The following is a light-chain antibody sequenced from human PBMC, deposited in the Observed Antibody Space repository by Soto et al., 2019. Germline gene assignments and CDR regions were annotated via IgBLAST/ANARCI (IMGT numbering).Light chain of an antibody. CDR3: QLWDSDTDHYV. CDR2: YDT. Sequence: SYELTQPPSVSVAPGETARITCGGNNIGSKTVHWYQQRPGQAPVLVIYYDTDRPSGIPERFSGSNSGNTATLTISRVEAGDEADYYCQLWDSDTDHYVFGNGTKVTVL. J-gene: IGLJ1*01. V-gene: IGLV3-21*04. CDR1: NIGSKT.